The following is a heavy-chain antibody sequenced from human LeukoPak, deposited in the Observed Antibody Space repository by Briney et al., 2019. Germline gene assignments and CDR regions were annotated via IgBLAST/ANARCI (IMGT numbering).Heavy chain of an antibody. Sequence: GGSLRLSCAASGFTFSSYSMNWVRQAPGKGLEWVSSISSSSSYIYYADSVKGRFTISRDNAKNSLYLQMNSLRAEDTAVYYCAKDRFYDSSGYGDYWGQGTLVTVSS. CDR2: ISSSSSYI. CDR1: GFTFSSYS. CDR3: AKDRFYDSSGYGDY. D-gene: IGHD3-22*01. V-gene: IGHV3-21*01. J-gene: IGHJ4*02.